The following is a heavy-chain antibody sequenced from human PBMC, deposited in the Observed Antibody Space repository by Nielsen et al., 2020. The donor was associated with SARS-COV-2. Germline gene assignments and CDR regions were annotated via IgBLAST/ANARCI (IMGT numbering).Heavy chain of an antibody. CDR3: ARHSGMGSSSWYYYYYGMDV. V-gene: IGHV4-59*08. D-gene: IGHD6-13*01. CDR2: IYYSGNT. Sequence: RQAPGKGLEWIGYIYYSGNTNYNPSLKSRVTISVDTSKNQFSLKLSSVTAADTAVYYCARHSGMGSSSWYYYYYGMDVWGQGTTVTVSS. J-gene: IGHJ6*02.